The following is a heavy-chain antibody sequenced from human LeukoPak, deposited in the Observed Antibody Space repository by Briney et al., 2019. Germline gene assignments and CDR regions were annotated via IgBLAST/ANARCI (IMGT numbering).Heavy chain of an antibody. CDR2: IFGGGGST. J-gene: IGHJ4*02. D-gene: IGHD3-22*01. CDR1: GFTFNSFA. Sequence: GSLRLSCAASGFTFNSFAMSWVRQAPGKGLEWVSGIFGGGGSTYYADSVKGRFTISRDNSKNTLYLQMNSLRAEDTAVYYCAKDLDYYDSSGYYFDFRDYWGQGTLVTVSS. V-gene: IGHV3-23*01. CDR3: AKDLDYYDSSGYYFDFRDY.